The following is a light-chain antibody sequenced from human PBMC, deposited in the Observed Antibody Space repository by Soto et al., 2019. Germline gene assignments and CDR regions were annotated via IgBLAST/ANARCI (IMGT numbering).Light chain of an antibody. Sequence: LQMTQSPSTLSAYVGDRVTITCRASQSISSWLAWYQQKPGKAPNLLIYDAASLEAGVPSRFSGSGTGTEFTLTINSLQPTDFATYYCQQYNSYPWTFGQGTKVDI. CDR3: QQYNSYPWT. J-gene: IGKJ1*01. CDR1: QSISSW. V-gene: IGKV1-5*01. CDR2: DAA.